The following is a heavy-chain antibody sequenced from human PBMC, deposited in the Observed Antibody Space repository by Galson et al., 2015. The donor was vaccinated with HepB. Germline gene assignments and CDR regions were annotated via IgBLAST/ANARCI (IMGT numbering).Heavy chain of an antibody. CDR2: ISYDGSNK. CDR1: GFTFSSYG. Sequence: SLRLSCAASGFTFSSYGMHWVRQAPGKGLEWVAVISYDGSNKYYADSVKGRFTISRDNSKNTLYLQMNSLRAEDTAVYYCARDGVNYDILTGYYRYWRYYFDYWGQGTLVTVSS. J-gene: IGHJ4*02. V-gene: IGHV3-30*03. D-gene: IGHD3-9*01. CDR3: ARDGVNYDILTGYYRYWRYYFDY.